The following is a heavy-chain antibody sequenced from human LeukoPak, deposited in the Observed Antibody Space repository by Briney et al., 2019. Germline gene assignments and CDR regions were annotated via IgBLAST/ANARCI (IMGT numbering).Heavy chain of an antibody. Sequence: SETLSLTCTVSGGSISSYYWSWIRQPPGKGLEWIGEINHSGSTNYNPSLKSRVTISVDTSKNQFSLKLSSVTAADTAVYYCARIGALGGVGVFAYGGGGPLVTASS. CDR3: ARIGALGGVGVFAY. V-gene: IGHV4-34*01. J-gene: IGHJ4*02. D-gene: IGHD3-16*01. CDR1: GGSISSYY. CDR2: INHSGST.